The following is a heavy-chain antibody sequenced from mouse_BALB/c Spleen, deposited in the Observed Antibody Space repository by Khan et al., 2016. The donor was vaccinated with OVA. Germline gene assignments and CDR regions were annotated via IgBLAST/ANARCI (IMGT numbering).Heavy chain of an antibody. CDR1: GYSLISNYA. CDR2: INYSGST. CDR3: ARGRAY. J-gene: IGHJ3*01. V-gene: IGHV3-2*02. D-gene: IGHD3-3*01. Sequence: EVKLQESGPGLVKPSQSLSLTCTVTGYSLISNYAWNWIRQFPGNKLEWMGYINYSGSTSYTPSLKSLISITRDTSKHQFFLQLHSVTTEDTATYFCARGRAYWGQGTLVTVS.